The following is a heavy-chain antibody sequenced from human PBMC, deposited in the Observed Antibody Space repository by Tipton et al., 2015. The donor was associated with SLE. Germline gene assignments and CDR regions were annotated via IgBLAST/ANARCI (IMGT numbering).Heavy chain of an antibody. CDR2: IIPIFGPA. Sequence: QSGPEVKKPGSSVKVSCKASGGTFSNYGFNWVRQAPGQGLEWMGVIIPIFGPAKYAQRFQGRVTITADESTSTVYMELSSVRSDDTAVYYCANWGPIVYYYYYMDVWGKGTTVTVSS. J-gene: IGHJ6*03. CDR3: ANWGPIVYYYYYMDV. D-gene: IGHD3-16*01. V-gene: IGHV1-69*01. CDR1: GGTFSNYG.